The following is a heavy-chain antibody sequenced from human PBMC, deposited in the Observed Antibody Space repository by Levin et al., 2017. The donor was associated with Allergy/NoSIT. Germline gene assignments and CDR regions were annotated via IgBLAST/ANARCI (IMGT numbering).Heavy chain of an antibody. D-gene: IGHD1-20*01. CDR3: AKDSYASPPYNWNDGPIILTYFDY. V-gene: IGHV3-23*01. CDR1: GFTFSSYA. J-gene: IGHJ4*02. CDR2: ISGSGGST. Sequence: GGSLRLSCAASGFTFSSYAMSWVRQAPGKGLEWVSAISGSGGSTYYADSVKGRFTISRDNSKNTLYLQMNSLRAEDTAVYYCAKDSYASPPYNWNDGPIILTYFDYWGQGTLVTVSS.